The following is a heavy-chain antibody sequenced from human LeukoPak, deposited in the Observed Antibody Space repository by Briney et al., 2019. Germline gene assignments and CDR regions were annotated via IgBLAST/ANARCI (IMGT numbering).Heavy chain of an antibody. CDR3: GRGRSYRRAVTDRGVGAFDI. J-gene: IGHJ3*02. Sequence: SETLSLTCAVYGGSFGGYYWSWIRQPPGKGLEWIGEINHSGSNNYNPTLKSRVRLSVATSKTQFSLKLGSVTAADTAVYYGGRGRSYRRAVTDRGVGAFDICGQGTIVTVSS. V-gene: IGHV4-34*01. CDR2: INHSGSN. CDR1: GGSFGGYY. D-gene: IGHD6-19*01.